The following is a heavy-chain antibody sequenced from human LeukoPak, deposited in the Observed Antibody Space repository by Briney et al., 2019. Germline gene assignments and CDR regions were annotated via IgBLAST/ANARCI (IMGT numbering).Heavy chain of an antibody. D-gene: IGHD6-19*01. CDR2: INHSGST. CDR3: ARGSTGSGWFREEDAFDI. Sequence: SETLSPTCAVYDGSFSGYYWSWIRQPPGKGLEWIGEINHSGSTNYNPSLKSRVTISVDTSKNQFSLKLSSVTAADTAVYYCARGSTGSGWFREEDAFDIWGQGTMVTVSS. CDR1: DGSFSGYY. J-gene: IGHJ3*02. V-gene: IGHV4-34*01.